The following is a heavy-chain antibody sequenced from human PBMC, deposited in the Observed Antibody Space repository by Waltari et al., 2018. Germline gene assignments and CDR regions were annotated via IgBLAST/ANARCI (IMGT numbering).Heavy chain of an antibody. CDR1: GFTFSSYA. J-gene: IGHJ4*02. CDR2: ISGSGGST. Sequence: EAQLLESGGGLVQPGGSLRLSCAASGFTFSSYAMSWVRQAPGKGLEWVSAISGSGGSTYYADSVKGRFTISRDNSKNTLYLQMNSLRAEDTAVYYCAKDRRGEYYYDSSGYRGWGQGTLVTVSS. CDR3: AKDRRGEYYYDSSGYRG. D-gene: IGHD3-22*01. V-gene: IGHV3-23*01.